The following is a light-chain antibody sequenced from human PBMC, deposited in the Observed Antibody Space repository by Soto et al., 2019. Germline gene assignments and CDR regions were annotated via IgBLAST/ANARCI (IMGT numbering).Light chain of an antibody. CDR3: QQYYSTPWT. CDR2: WAS. V-gene: IGKV4-1*01. J-gene: IGKJ1*01. Sequence: DIVMTQSPDSLAVSLGERATMNCKSSQSVLYSSINKNYLAWYQQKPGQPPNLLIYWASTRESGVPDRFSGSGSGTDFTLTISSLQAEDVAVYYCQQYYSTPWTFGQGTKVEIK. CDR1: QSVLYSSINKNY.